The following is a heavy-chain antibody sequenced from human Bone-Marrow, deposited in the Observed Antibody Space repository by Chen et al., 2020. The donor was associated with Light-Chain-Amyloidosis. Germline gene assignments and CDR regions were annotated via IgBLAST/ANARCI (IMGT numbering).Heavy chain of an antibody. Sequence: LQLQESGPGLVKPSETLSPTCTVSGGSISSSSYYWGWIRQPPGKGLEWIGSIYYSGSTYYNPSLKSRVTISVDTSKNQFSLKLSSVTAADTAVYYCARAGDWQWPADFDYWGQGTLVTVSS. V-gene: IGHV4-39*07. CDR1: GGSISSSSYY. J-gene: IGHJ4*02. CDR2: IYYSGST. D-gene: IGHD6-19*01. CDR3: ARAGDWQWPADFDY.